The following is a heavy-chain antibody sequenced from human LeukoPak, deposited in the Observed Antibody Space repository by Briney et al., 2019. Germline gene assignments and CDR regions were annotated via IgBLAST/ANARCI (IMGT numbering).Heavy chain of an antibody. CDR1: GGSISSGDYY. J-gene: IGHJ3*02. Sequence: SETLSLTCTVSGGSISSGDYYWSWIRQPPRKGLEWIGYIYYSGSTYYNPSLKSRVTISVDTSKNHFSLRLSSVTAADTAVYYCASSRRYYYDSSGYYAFDIWGQGTMVTVFS. D-gene: IGHD3-22*01. CDR2: IYYSGST. CDR3: ASSRRYYYDSSGYYAFDI. V-gene: IGHV4-30-4*08.